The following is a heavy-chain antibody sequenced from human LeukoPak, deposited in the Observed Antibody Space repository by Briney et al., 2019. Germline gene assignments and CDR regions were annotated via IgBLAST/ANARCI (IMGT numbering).Heavy chain of an antibody. CDR3: ANEYSSGWPYYYYYYYMDV. J-gene: IGHJ6*03. CDR2: MNPNTGNA. Sequence: ASVKVSCKTSGYTFTSYDINWVRQATGQGLEWMGWMNPNTGNAAYAQKFQGRVTMTRNTSIRTAYMELSSLRSEDTAVYYCANEYSSGWPYYYYYYYMDVWGKGTTVTISS. D-gene: IGHD6-19*01. CDR1: GYTFTSYD. V-gene: IGHV1-8*01.